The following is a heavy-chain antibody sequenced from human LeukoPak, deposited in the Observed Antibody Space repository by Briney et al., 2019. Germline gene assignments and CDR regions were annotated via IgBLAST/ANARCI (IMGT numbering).Heavy chain of an antibody. J-gene: IGHJ4*02. V-gene: IGHV3-15*01. Sequence: GGSLRLSCAASGFTFNDAWMCWVCQAPGRGLEWVGRIKSKSDGVTTDYAAPVKGRFTISRDDSKNTLYLQMNNLKTEDTAVYYCTTETRWELLFDYWGQGTLVTVSS. CDR1: GFTFNDAW. CDR2: IKSKSDGVTT. CDR3: TTETRWELLFDY. D-gene: IGHD1-26*01.